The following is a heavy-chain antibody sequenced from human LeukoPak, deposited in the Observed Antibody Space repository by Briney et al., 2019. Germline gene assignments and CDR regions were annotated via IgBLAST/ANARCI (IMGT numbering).Heavy chain of an antibody. D-gene: IGHD3-10*01. CDR3: ARVRMGSGSPKFTFDY. CDR2: INHSGST. CDR1: GGSFSGYY. Sequence: SETLSLTCAVYGGSFSGYYWSWIRQPPGKGLEWIGEINHSGSTNYNPSLKSRVTISVDTSKNQFSLKLSSVTAADTAVHYCARVRMGSGSPKFTFDYWGQGTLVTVSS. V-gene: IGHV4-34*01. J-gene: IGHJ4*02.